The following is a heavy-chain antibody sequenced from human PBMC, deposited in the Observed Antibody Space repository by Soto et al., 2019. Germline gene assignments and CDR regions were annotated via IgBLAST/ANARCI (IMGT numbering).Heavy chain of an antibody. CDR1: GGSFSGYY. D-gene: IGHD6-13*01. Sequence: SETLSLTCAVYGGSFSGYYWSWIRQPPGKGLEWIGEINHSGSTNYNPSLKSRVTISVDTSKNQFSLKLSSVTAADTAVYYCARGLSGAAAGTARGGWFDPWGQGTLVT. CDR3: ARGLSGAAAGTARGGWFDP. CDR2: INHSGST. J-gene: IGHJ5*02. V-gene: IGHV4-34*01.